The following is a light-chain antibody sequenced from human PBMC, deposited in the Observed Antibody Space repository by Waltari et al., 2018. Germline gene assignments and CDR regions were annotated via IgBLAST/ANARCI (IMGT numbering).Light chain of an antibody. Sequence: DIQMTQSPSSLSASVGDRVTITCRASQSISSYLNWYQQKPGKAPKLRSYAASSLQSGVPSRFGGSGSGTDFTLTISSLQPEDFATYYCQQSYNTPQTFGQGTKVEIK. CDR1: QSISSY. CDR2: AAS. J-gene: IGKJ2*01. V-gene: IGKV1-39*01. CDR3: QQSYNTPQT.